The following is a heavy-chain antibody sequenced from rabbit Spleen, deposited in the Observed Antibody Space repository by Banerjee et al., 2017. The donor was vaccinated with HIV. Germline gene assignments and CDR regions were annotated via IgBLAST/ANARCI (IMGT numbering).Heavy chain of an antibody. CDR3: ARDTSTSFSTYGMDL. Sequence: QEQLEESGGGLVKPEGSLTLTCKASGVSFNDKDVMCWVRQAPGKGLEWIACIYAGSSSNTYSATWAKGRFTISKTSSTTVTLQMTSLTAADTATYFCARDTSTSFSTYGMDLWGQGTLVTVS. CDR1: GVSFNDKDV. CDR2: IYAGSSSNT. D-gene: IGHD1-1*01. V-gene: IGHV1S45*01. J-gene: IGHJ6*01.